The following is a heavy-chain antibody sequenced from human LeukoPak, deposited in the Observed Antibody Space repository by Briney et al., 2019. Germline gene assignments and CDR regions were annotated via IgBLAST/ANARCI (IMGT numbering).Heavy chain of an antibody. CDR1: GFTFSSYA. V-gene: IGHV3-30*04. Sequence: GGSLRLSCAASGFTFSSYAMHWVRQAPGKGLEWVAVISYDGSNKYYAESVKGRFTISRDNSKNTLCLQMNSLRAEDTAVYYCARVYGRRSSWYYLDYWGHGTLVTVSS. D-gene: IGHD6-13*01. CDR2: ISYDGSNK. CDR3: ARVYGRRSSWYYLDY. J-gene: IGHJ4*01.